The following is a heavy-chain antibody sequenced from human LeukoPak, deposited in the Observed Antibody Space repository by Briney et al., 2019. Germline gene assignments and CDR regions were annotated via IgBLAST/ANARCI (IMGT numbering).Heavy chain of an antibody. D-gene: IGHD3-10*01. CDR2: IYTSGST. CDR1: GGSISSYY. CDR3: ARSDGYGLVGI. V-gene: IGHV4-4*07. Sequence: SETLSLTCTVSGGSISSYYWSWIRQPAGKGLEWIGRIYTSGSTNYNPSLKSRVTMSVDTSKNHFSLTLSSVTAANTAMYYCARSDGYGLVGIWGQGTMVTVSS. J-gene: IGHJ3*02.